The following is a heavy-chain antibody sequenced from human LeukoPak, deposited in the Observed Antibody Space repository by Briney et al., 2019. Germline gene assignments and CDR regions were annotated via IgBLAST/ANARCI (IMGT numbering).Heavy chain of an antibody. V-gene: IGHV4-4*07. Sequence: KPSETLSLTCTVSGGSIRSYYWSWTRQPAGKGLEWIGRIYTSGSTNYNPSLKSRVTMSVDTSKNQFSLKLSSVTAADTAVYYCARVVYSSSWYWFDPWGQGTLVTVSS. J-gene: IGHJ5*02. CDR2: IYTSGST. CDR3: ARVVYSSSWYWFDP. D-gene: IGHD6-13*01. CDR1: GGSIRSYY.